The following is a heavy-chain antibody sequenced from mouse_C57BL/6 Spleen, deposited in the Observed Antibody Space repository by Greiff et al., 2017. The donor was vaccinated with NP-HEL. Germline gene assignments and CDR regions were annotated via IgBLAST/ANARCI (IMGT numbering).Heavy chain of an antibody. CDR2: ISYDGSN. CDR3: ARDLYDGYYVDAMDY. CDR1: GYSITSGYY. Sequence: EVQLVESGPGLVKPSQSLSLTCSVTGYSITSGYYWNWIRQFPGNKLEWMGYISYDGSNNYNPSLKNRISITRDTSKNQFFLKLNSVTTEDTATYYCARDLYDGYYVDAMDYWGQGTSVTVSS. V-gene: IGHV3-6*01. D-gene: IGHD2-3*01. J-gene: IGHJ4*01.